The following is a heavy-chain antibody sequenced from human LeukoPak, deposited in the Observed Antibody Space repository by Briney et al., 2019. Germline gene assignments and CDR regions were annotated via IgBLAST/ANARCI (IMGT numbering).Heavy chain of an antibody. V-gene: IGHV3-48*02. CDR1: GFTFSSYS. J-gene: IGHJ6*02. Sequence: GGSLRLSCAASGFTFSSYSMNWVRQAPGKGLEWVSYISSSSSSTIYYADSVKGRFTISRDNAKNSLYLQMNSLRDEDTAVYYCARAIPLYGMDVWGQGTTVTVSS. CDR3: ARAIPLYGMDV. CDR2: ISSSSSSTI.